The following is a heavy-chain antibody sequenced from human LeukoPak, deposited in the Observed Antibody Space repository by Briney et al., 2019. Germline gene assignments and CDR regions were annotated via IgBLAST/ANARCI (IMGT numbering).Heavy chain of an antibody. V-gene: IGHV3-23*01. CDR2: ISGSGGIT. D-gene: IGHD5-12*01. CDR1: GFTFSNYG. CDR3: AKGGQTDRFDY. J-gene: IGHJ4*02. Sequence: GGSLRLSCAASGFTFSNYGMHWVRQAPGKGLEWVSGISGSGGITYYADSVKGRFTMSRDNSKNTLYLQMNSLTAEDTAVYYCAKGGQTDRFDYWGQGTLVTVSS.